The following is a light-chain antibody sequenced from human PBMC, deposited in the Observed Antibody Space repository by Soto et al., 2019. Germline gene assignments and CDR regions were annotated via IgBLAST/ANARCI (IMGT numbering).Light chain of an antibody. CDR2: AAS. CDR1: QSVSVNS. CDR3: QQYGGSPFT. V-gene: IGKV3-20*01. J-gene: IGKJ3*01. Sequence: EIVMTQSPATLSASPGERATLSCRASQSVSVNSLAWYQQKGGQAPRLLIYAASTRATGVPDRFSGTGSGTDFALTISRLETDDSAVYYCQQYGGSPFTFGPGTKVDIK.